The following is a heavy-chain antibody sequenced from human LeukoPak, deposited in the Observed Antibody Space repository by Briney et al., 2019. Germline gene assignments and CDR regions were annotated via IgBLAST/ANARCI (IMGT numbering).Heavy chain of an antibody. CDR1: GGSFSGYY. V-gene: IGHV4-34*01. CDR2: INHSGST. D-gene: IGHD3-10*01. J-gene: IGHJ6*02. CDR3: AREMGGSGFYYGMDV. Sequence: SETLSLTCAVYGGSFSGYYWSWIRQPPGKGLEWIGEINHSGSTNYNPSLKSRVTISVDTSKNQFSLKLSSVTAADTAVCYCAREMGGSGFYYGMDVWGQGTTVTVSS.